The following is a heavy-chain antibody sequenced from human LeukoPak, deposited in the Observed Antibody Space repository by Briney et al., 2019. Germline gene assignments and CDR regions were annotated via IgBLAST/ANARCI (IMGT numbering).Heavy chain of an antibody. V-gene: IGHV4-61*08. CDR1: GGSISSGGYY. J-gene: IGHJ5*02. CDR3: AREDADIVGATGWFDP. CDR2: IYYSGST. Sequence: SETLSLTCTVSGGSISSGGYYWSWIRQHPGKGLEWIGYIYYSGSTNYNPSLKSRVTISVDTSKNQFSLKLSSVTAADTAVYYCAREDADIVGATGWFDPWGQGTLVTVSS. D-gene: IGHD1-26*01.